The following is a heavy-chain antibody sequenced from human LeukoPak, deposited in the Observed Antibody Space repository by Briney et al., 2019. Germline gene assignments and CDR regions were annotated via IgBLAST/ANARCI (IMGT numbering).Heavy chain of an antibody. D-gene: IGHD3-10*01. J-gene: IGHJ3*02. CDR2: ISNDGSNK. V-gene: IGHV3-30*18. CDR1: GFTFSRYG. Sequence: GGSLRLSCVASGFTFSRYGMHWVRQAPGKGLEWVAVISNDGSNKYYADSVKGRFTISRDNSKNTLYLQMNSLRAEDTAVYYCAKGRGAFDIWGQGTMVTVSS. CDR3: AKGRGAFDI.